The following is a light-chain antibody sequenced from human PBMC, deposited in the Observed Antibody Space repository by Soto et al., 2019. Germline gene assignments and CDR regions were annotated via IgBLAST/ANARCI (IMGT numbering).Light chain of an antibody. J-gene: IGKJ1*01. CDR1: ERVASNY. CDR2: GAS. CDR3: QQYGGSPWT. V-gene: IGKV3-20*01. Sequence: VLTQSLGTLSLSAGERATLFCLASERVASNYLAWYQQKPGQAPRLLIYGASSRATGIPDRFSGSGSGTDFTLTISRLEPEDFAVFYCQQYGGSPWTFGQGTKVDIK.